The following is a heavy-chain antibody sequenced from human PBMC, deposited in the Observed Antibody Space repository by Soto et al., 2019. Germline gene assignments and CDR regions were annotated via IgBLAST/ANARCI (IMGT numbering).Heavy chain of an antibody. V-gene: IGHV3-30-3*01. D-gene: IGHD5-12*01. J-gene: IGHJ5*02. CDR3: ARDALRLLATGLNWFDP. Sequence: PGGSLRLSCAASGFTFSSYAMHWVRQAPGKGPEWVAVISYDGSNKYYADSVKGRFTISRDNAKNSQYLQMNSLRAEDTAVYYGARDALRLLATGLNWFDPWGQGTLVTVPS. CDR2: ISYDGSNK. CDR1: GFTFSSYA.